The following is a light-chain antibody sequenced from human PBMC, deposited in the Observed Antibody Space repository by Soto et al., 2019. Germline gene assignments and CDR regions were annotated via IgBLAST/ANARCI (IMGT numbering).Light chain of an antibody. J-gene: IGLJ1*01. CDR2: SNN. Sequence: QSVLTQPPSASGTPGQRVTISCSGSSSDFGSSTVNWYQQLPGTAPKLLIYSNNQRPSGVPDRFSGSKSGTSAFLAISGLQSEDEGDYYCASWDDSPNGLYVFGTGTKLTVL. CDR3: ASWDDSPNGLYV. CDR1: SSDFGSST. V-gene: IGLV1-44*01.